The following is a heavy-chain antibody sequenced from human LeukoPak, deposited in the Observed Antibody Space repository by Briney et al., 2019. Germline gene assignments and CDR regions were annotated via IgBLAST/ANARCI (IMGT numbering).Heavy chain of an antibody. CDR2: IIPILGIA. CDR1: GGTFSSYA. J-gene: IGHJ5*02. CDR3: ARRWQHNWFDP. D-gene: IGHD6-13*01. Sequence: SVKVSCKASGGTFSSYAISWVRQAPGQGLEWMGRIIPILGIANYAQKFQGRVTITADKSTSTAYMELSSLRSEDTAVYYCARRWQHNWFDPWGQGTLVTVSS. V-gene: IGHV1-69*04.